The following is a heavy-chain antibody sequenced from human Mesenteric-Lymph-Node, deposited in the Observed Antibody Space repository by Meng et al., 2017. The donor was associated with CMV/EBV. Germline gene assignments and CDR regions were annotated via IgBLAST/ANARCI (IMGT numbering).Heavy chain of an antibody. Sequence: ASVKVSCKASGYTFTTVGISWVRQAPGQGLEWMGWISTFNGNTNYAQNLQGRVTMTTDTSTSAAFLELRSLRSDDTAVYYCARGSPWGYSSSWYFDFWGQGTLVTVSS. J-gene: IGHJ4*02. D-gene: IGHD6-13*01. CDR2: ISTFNGNT. V-gene: IGHV1-18*01. CDR1: GYTFTTVG. CDR3: ARGSPWGYSSSWYFDF.